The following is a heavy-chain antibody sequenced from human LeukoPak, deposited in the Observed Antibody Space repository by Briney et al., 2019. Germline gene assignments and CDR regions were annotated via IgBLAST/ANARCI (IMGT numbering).Heavy chain of an antibody. V-gene: IGHV3-7*01. D-gene: IGHD2-15*01. CDR2: INQDGGER. CDR3: ATEVGTPDIRSAFDI. J-gene: IGHJ3*02. Sequence: PGGSLRLSCAASGFTVSSNYMSWVRQAPGKGLEWVANINQDGGERNYVDSVKGRFTISRDNAKSSLYLQMNSLRAEDTAVYYCATEVGTPDIRSAFDIWGQGTMVTVSS. CDR1: GFTVSSNY.